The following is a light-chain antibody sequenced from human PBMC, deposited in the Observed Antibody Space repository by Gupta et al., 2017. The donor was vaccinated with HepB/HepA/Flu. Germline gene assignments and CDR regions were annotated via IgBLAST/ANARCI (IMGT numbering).Light chain of an antibody. CDR2: KAS. Sequence: DIQMTQSPSTLSASVGDRVTITCRASQSISSWLAWYQQKPGKAPKLLIYKASSLESGVPSRFSGSGSGTEFTLAISRLQPDDFATYYCQHENSSSTDFGQGTKMDIK. CDR1: QSISSW. J-gene: IGKJ2*01. V-gene: IGKV1-5*03. CDR3: QHENSSSTD.